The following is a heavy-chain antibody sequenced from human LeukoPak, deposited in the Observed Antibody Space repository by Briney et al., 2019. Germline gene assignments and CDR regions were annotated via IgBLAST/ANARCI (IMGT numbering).Heavy chain of an antibody. V-gene: IGHV1-45*02. Sequence: ASVKVSCKASGYTFTYRYLHWVRQAPGQALEWMGWITPFNGNTNYAQKFQDRVTITRDRSMSTAYMELSSLRSEDTAMYYCASADQWEPYFNYWGQGTLVTVSS. CDR1: GYTFTYRY. CDR3: ASADQWEPYFNY. J-gene: IGHJ4*02. D-gene: IGHD1-26*01. CDR2: ITPFNGNT.